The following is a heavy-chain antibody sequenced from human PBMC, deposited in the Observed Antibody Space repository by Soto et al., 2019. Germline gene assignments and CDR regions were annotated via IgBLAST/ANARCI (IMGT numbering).Heavy chain of an antibody. D-gene: IGHD5-12*01. CDR1: GGSISSYY. Sequence: QVQLQESGPGLVKPSETLSLTCTVSGGSISSYYWSWIRQPPGKGLEWIGYIYYSGSTNYNPSLKSTVTTAVDTSKNQFSLKLSSVTAADTAVYYCARRVGHGDGYNYYDAFDIWGQGTMVTVSS. J-gene: IGHJ3*02. CDR2: IYYSGST. CDR3: ARRVGHGDGYNYYDAFDI. V-gene: IGHV4-59*01.